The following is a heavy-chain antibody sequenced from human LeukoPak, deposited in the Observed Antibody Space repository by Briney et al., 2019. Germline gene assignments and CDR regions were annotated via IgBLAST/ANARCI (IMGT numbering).Heavy chain of an antibody. CDR1: GFTFRNYW. V-gene: IGHV3-7*01. Sequence: GGSLRLSCAASGFTFRNYWMGWVRQAPGKGLEWVANTKPDGSAEYYADSVRGRFTTSRDNANNFLYLQMNSLRAEDTAVYCARGGGLNTNFDYWGQGTLVTVSS. CDR2: TKPDGSAE. CDR3: ARGGGLNTNFDY. D-gene: IGHD2-15*01. J-gene: IGHJ4*02.